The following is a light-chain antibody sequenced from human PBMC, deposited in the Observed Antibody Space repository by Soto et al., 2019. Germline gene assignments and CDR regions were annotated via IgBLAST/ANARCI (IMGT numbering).Light chain of an antibody. J-gene: IGLJ1*01. CDR3: AAWDDNLNGPL. CDR2: ADS. Sequence: QSVLTQPPSASGTPGQSVTISCSGDISNIGTNSVHWYQHLPGTAPKLVIYADSQRPSGVPDLFSGSKSGTSASLAISGLQSEDDADYLCAAWDDNLNGPLFGTGTKVTVL. CDR1: ISNIGTNS. V-gene: IGLV1-44*01.